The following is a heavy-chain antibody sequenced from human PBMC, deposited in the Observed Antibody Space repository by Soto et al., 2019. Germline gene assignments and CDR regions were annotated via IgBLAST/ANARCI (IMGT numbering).Heavy chain of an antibody. J-gene: IGHJ2*01. CDR3: ARVRCWGTTDICFPGYFDL. D-gene: IGHD1-1*01. Sequence: EVQLVESGGGLVQPGGSLRLSCAASGFTVSSNYMSWVRRAPGKGLEWVSFIYSGGNTYDADSVKGRFTISRDSSNNTLYLQVNSLRAEDTSVYYCARVRCWGTTDICFPGYFDLWGRGTLVTVSS. CDR2: IYSGGNT. V-gene: IGHV3-66*01. CDR1: GFTVSSNY.